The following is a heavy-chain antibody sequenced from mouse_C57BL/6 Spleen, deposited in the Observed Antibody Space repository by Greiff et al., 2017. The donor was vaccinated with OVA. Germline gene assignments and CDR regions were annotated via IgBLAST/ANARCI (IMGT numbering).Heavy chain of an antibody. CDR3: ARRRGYAMDY. V-gene: IGHV1-54*01. CDR1: GYAFTHYL. CDR2: INPGSGGT. Sequence: QVQLQQSGAELVRPGTSVKVSCKASGYAFTHYLIEWVKQRPGQGLEWIGVINPGSGGTNYNEKFKGKATLTADKSSSTAYMQLSSLTSEDSAVYFCARRRGYAMDYWGQGTSVTVSS. J-gene: IGHJ4*01.